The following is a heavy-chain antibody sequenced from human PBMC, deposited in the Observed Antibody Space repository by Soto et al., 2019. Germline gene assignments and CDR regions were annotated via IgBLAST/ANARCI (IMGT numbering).Heavy chain of an antibody. CDR3: VRDSGAYNLDY. D-gene: IGHD1-20*01. Sequence: EVQLVESGGGLVQPGGSLRLSCVASGFTFSRHWMHWVRRTPGTGLACVARIKSDGTYRDYGDSVQGRFTISRDNAKNTLYLYMNNLRADDPAVYYCVRDSGAYNLDYWGQGTLVTVSS. CDR2: IKSDGTYR. V-gene: IGHV3-74*01. J-gene: IGHJ4*02. CDR1: GFTFSRHW.